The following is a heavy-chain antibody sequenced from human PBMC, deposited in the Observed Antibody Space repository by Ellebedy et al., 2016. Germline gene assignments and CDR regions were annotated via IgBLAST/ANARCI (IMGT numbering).Heavy chain of an antibody. V-gene: IGHV3-23*01. J-gene: IGHJ4*02. CDR1: GFTFSSYD. CDR3: AKDEDNSGYYLRYFDY. D-gene: IGHD3-22*01. Sequence: GGSLRLXXAASGFTFSSYDMSWVRQAPGEGLEWVSTITGSGVTTYYADSVKGRFTISRDNSKSTLYLQMDSLRAEDTTVYYCAKDEDNSGYYLRYFDYWGQGTLVTVSS. CDR2: ITGSGVTT.